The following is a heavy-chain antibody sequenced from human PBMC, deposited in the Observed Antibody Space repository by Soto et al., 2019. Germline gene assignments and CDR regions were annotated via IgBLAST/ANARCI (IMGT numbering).Heavy chain of an antibody. CDR3: ARAPAMIVVVSNPLFDY. Sequence: QVQLQESGPGLVKPSETLSLTCSVSAGSISTYHWSWIRQPAGKGLEWIGRIYYTGSTDYNPSLKSRVTMSVDTSKNQFSLKVSSVTAADTAVYYCARAPAMIVVVSNPLFDYWGQGTLVTVSS. CDR2: IYYTGST. CDR1: AGSISTYH. D-gene: IGHD3-22*01. J-gene: IGHJ4*02. V-gene: IGHV4-4*07.